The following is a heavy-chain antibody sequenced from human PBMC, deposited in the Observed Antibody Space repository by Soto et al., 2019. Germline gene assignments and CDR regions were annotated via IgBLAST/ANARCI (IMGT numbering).Heavy chain of an antibody. J-gene: IGHJ5*02. CDR2: ISGSGGST. CDR1: GFTFSSYA. Sequence: PGGSLRLSCAASGFTFSSYAMSWVRQAPGKGLEWVSAISGSGGSTYYADSMKGRFSISRDQSKSTLYLQVNSLRAEDTATYYCASDVGSSGSSRWFDTWGQGTRVTVSS. D-gene: IGHD3-10*01. V-gene: IGHV3-23*01. CDR3: ASDVGSSGSSRWFDT.